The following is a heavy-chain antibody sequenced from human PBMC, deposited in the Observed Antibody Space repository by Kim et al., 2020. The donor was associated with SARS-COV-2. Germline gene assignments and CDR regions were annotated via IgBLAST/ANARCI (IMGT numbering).Heavy chain of an antibody. CDR3: ARRAMSPINWFDP. V-gene: IGHV5-51*01. J-gene: IGHJ5*02. Sequence: YSPSFQGQVTISADKSISPAYLQWSSLKASDTAMYYCARRAMSPINWFDPWGQGTLVTVSS. D-gene: IGHD2-2*01.